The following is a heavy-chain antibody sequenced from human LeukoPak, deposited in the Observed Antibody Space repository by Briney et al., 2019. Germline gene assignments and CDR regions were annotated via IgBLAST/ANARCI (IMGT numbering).Heavy chain of an antibody. Sequence: GGSLRLSCAASGFTFSSYWMSWVRQAPGKGLEWVANIKQDGSEKYYVDSVKGRFTISRDNAKNSLYLQMNSLRAEDTGVYYCARSGTYNWFDPWGQGTLVTVSS. CDR3: ARSGTYNWFDP. J-gene: IGHJ5*02. CDR1: GFTFSSYW. V-gene: IGHV3-7*01. D-gene: IGHD1-26*01. CDR2: IKQDGSEK.